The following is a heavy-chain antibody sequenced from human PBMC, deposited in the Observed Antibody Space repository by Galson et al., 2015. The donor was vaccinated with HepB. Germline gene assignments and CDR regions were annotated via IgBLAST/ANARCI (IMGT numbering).Heavy chain of an antibody. J-gene: IGHJ6*03. Sequence: SVKVSCKASGYKFIGYYMHWVRQAPGQGLEWMGRINPNTGDTDFSQKFQGRITMTRDTSISTAYMHLSSLTSDDTAVYYCARVRGYCSGDSCHSSKYYYFMDVWGKGTTVIVSS. V-gene: IGHV1-2*06. CDR2: INPNTGDT. CDR3: ARVRGYCSGDSCHSSKYYYFMDV. D-gene: IGHD2-15*01. CDR1: GYKFIGYY.